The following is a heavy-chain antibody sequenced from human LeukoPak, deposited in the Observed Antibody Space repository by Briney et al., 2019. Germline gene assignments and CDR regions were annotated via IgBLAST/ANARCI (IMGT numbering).Heavy chain of an antibody. Sequence: ASVNVSCKASGYTFTSYGISWVRQAPGQGLEWMGWISAYNGNTNYAQKLQGRVTMTTDTSTSTAYMELRSLRSDDTAVYYCARRAVLRYCSGGSCYGMDVWGQGTTITVSS. CDR3: ARRAVLRYCSGGSCYGMDV. CDR2: ISAYNGNT. CDR1: GYTFTSYG. D-gene: IGHD2-15*01. J-gene: IGHJ6*02. V-gene: IGHV1-18*01.